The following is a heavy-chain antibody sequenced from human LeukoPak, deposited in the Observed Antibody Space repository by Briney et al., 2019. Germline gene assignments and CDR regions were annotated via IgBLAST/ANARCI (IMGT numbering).Heavy chain of an antibody. CDR3: ARRGLSTVVTPGHYFDY. CDR2: INHSGST. D-gene: IGHD4-23*01. CDR1: GGSFSGYC. J-gene: IGHJ4*02. V-gene: IGHV4-34*01. Sequence: SETLSLTCAVYGGSFSGYCWSWIRQPPGKGLEWIGEINHSGSTNYNPSLKSRVTISVDTSKNQFSLKLSSVTAADTAVYYCARRGLSTVVTPGHYFDYWGQGTLVTVSS.